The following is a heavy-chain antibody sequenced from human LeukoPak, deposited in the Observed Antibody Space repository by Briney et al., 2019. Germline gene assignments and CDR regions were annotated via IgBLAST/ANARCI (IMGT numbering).Heavy chain of an antibody. CDR2: IIPIFGTA. CDR1: GGTFSSYA. V-gene: IGHV1-69*05. CDR3: ARVPIMVGATTNYYYYYYMDV. Sequence: SVKVSCKASGGTFSSYAISWVRQAPGQGLEWMGGIIPIFGTANYAQKFQGRVTVTTDESTSTAYMELSSLRSEDSAVYYCARVPIMVGATTNYYYYYYMDVWGKGTTVTVPS. D-gene: IGHD1-26*01. J-gene: IGHJ6*03.